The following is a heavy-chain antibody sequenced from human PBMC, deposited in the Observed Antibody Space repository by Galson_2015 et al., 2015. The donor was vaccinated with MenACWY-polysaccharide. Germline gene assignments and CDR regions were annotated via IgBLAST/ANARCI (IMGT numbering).Heavy chain of an antibody. V-gene: IGHV4-31*03. CDR3: ARGGRAVSNRNWFDP. D-gene: IGHD3-16*01. CDR1: GDSITSGGYF. CDR2: ISYGGGT. Sequence: TLSLTCTVSGDSITSGGYFWSWIRQHPGKGLEWIASISYGGGTYYNPSLKSRVTISVDTPKNQFSLKLNSVTAADTAVYYCARGGRAVSNRNWFDPWGQGTLVTVSS. J-gene: IGHJ5*02.